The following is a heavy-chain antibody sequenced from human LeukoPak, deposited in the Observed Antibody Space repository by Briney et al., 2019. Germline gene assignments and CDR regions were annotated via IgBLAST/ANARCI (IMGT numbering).Heavy chain of an antibody. CDR1: GYTFTSYY. CDR2: INPSGGST. D-gene: IGHD5-18*01. Sequence: ASVKVSCKASGYTFTSYYMHWVRQAPGQGLEWMGIINPSGGSTSYAQKFQGRVTMTRDMSTSTVYMELSSLRSEDTAVYYCARDLEDTAMGVWGQGTLVTVSS. V-gene: IGHV1-46*01. CDR3: ARDLEDTAMGV. J-gene: IGHJ4*02.